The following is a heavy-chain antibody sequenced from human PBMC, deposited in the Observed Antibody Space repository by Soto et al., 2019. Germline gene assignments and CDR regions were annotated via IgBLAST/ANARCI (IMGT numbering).Heavy chain of an antibody. CDR1: GGSISSYY. Sequence: PSETLSLTCTVSGGSISSYYWSWIRQPPGKGLEWIGYIYYSGSTNYNPSLKSRVTISVDTSKNQFSLKLSSVTAADTAVYYCARGQGKAAGNDYWGQGTLVTAPQ. D-gene: IGHD6-13*01. J-gene: IGHJ4*02. CDR3: ARGQGKAAGNDY. V-gene: IGHV4-59*01. CDR2: IYYSGST.